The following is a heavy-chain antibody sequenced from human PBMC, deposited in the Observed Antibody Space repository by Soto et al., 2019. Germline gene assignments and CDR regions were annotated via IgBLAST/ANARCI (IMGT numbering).Heavy chain of an antibody. D-gene: IGHD3-22*01. CDR2: ISADNGNT. CDR3: ARGDGYYYFDY. J-gene: IGHJ4*02. V-gene: IGHV1-18*01. Sequence: ASVKVSCKASGYTFTSYGISWVRQAPGQGLEWMGWISADNGNTKYSQKFQGRVTMTTDTSTSTAYMELSSLRSEDTAVYYCARGDGYYYFDYWGQGTLVTVSS. CDR1: GYTFTSYG.